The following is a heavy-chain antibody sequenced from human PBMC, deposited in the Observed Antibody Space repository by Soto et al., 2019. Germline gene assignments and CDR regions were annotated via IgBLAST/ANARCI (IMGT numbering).Heavy chain of an antibody. CDR2: ISYDGSNK. CDR3: AKDSHVSSDYEWFVDY. CDR1: GFTFSSYG. Sequence: GGSLRLSCAASGFTFSSYGMHWVRQVPGKGLEWVAVISYDGSNKYYADSVKGRFTISRDNSKNTLYLQMNSLRAEDTAVYYCAKDSHVSSDYEWFVDYWGQGTLVTVSS. V-gene: IGHV3-30*18. D-gene: IGHD5-12*01. J-gene: IGHJ4*02.